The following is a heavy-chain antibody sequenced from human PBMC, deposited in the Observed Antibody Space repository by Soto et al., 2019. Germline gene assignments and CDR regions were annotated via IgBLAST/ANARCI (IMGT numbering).Heavy chain of an antibody. CDR3: ARVVVVAATGYDYYYGMDV. CDR1: GASVTSISYY. D-gene: IGHD2-15*01. V-gene: IGHV4-39*01. Sequence: PAETLSLSCTVSGASVTSISYYWGWLRQPPGKGLEWFGSMYDSGSTYFDPAHKSRVTLSVDTTKNQYPLKKSFVTAADTAVYCCARVVVVAATGYDYYYGMDVWGQEPTVT. J-gene: IGHJ6*02. CDR2: MYDSGST.